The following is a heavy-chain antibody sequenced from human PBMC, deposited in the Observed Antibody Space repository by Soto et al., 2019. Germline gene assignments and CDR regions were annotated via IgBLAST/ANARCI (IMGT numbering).Heavy chain of an antibody. CDR3: AREGLTAMDPYYFDC. Sequence: QVQLVQSGAEVKKPGASVKVSCKASGYTFTSYGISWVRQAPGQGLEWMGWISVYNGNTNHAQKLQGRVTMTTDTSTSTAYMELRSLRSDDTAVYYCAREGLTAMDPYYFDCWGQGTLVTVSS. CDR1: GYTFTSYG. CDR2: ISVYNGNT. J-gene: IGHJ4*02. D-gene: IGHD5-18*01. V-gene: IGHV1-18*01.